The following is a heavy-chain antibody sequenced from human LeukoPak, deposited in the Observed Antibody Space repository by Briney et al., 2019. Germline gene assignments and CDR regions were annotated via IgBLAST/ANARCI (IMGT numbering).Heavy chain of an antibody. CDR3: AKPVARTSYGYSGTDY. CDR1: GFTFSSYG. J-gene: IGHJ4*02. D-gene: IGHD5-18*01. Sequence: QPGGSLRLSCAASGFTFSSYGMHWVRQAPGKELEWVAFIRYDGSNKYYADSVKGRFTISRDNSKNTLYLQMNSLRAEDTAVYYCAKPVARTSYGYSGTDYWGQGTLVTVSS. V-gene: IGHV3-30*02. CDR2: IRYDGSNK.